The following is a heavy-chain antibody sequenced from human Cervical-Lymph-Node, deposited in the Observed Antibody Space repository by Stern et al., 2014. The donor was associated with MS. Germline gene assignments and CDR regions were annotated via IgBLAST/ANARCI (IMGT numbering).Heavy chain of an antibody. CDR1: GFTFSSYG. Sequence: VQLVESGGGVVQPGRSLRLSCAASGFTFSSYGMHWVRQAPGKGLEWVAVIWYDGSNKYYADSLKGRFTISRDNSKNTLYLQMNSLRAEDTAVYYCARAVLRFLEWLPDYWGQGTLVTVSS. J-gene: IGHJ4*02. CDR3: ARAVLRFLEWLPDY. V-gene: IGHV3-33*01. CDR2: IWYDGSNK. D-gene: IGHD3-3*01.